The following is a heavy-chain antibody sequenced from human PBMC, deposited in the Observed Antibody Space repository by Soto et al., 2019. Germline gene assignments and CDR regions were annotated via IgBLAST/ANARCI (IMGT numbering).Heavy chain of an antibody. D-gene: IGHD2-21*02. Sequence: QVQLVQSGAEVKKPGASVRLSCKTSGYTFTSYDINWVRQATGQGLEWMGWVNPHSGIAIYSQNYQGRVTMTTNTSITTAHMELNSLRSDDTAVYYCARGPHYGGNFRLDPWGQETLVTFSS. CDR2: VNPHSGIA. CDR3: ARGPHYGGNFRLDP. V-gene: IGHV1-8*01. CDR1: GYTFTSYD. J-gene: IGHJ5*02.